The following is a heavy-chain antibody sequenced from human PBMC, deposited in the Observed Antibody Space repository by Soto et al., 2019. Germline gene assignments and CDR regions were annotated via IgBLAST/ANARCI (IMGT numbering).Heavy chain of an antibody. CDR2: IYHSGST. CDR3: ARAGSGSYDYYYYGMDV. J-gene: IGHJ6*04. Sequence: PSETLSLTCAVSGGSISSGGYSWSWIRQPPGKGLEWIGYIYHSGSTYYNPSLKSRVTISVDRSKNQFSLKLSSVTAADTAVYYCARAGSGSYDYYYYGMDVWGKGTTVTVSS. CDR1: GGSISSGGYS. D-gene: IGHD3-10*01. V-gene: IGHV4-30-2*01.